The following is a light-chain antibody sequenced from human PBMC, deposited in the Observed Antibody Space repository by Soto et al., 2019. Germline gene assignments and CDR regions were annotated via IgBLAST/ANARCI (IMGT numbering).Light chain of an antibody. Sequence: VLTQPPSVSGAPGQRVTISCTGSSSNIGSTYDVQWYQQLPGTAPKLLIHGNTNRPSGVPDRFSGSKSGTSASLAITGLQADDEADYYCQSYDDSLSVHYVFGTGTKVTV. J-gene: IGLJ1*01. CDR1: SSNIGSTYD. CDR2: GNT. V-gene: IGLV1-40*01. CDR3: QSYDDSLSVHYV.